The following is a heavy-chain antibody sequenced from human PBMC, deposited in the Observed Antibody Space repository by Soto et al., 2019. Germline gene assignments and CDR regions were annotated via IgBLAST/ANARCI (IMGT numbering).Heavy chain of an antibody. V-gene: IGHV3-11*05. CDR3: ARRSSGHFDY. D-gene: IGHD3-3*01. CDR2: ISSSSSYT. Sequence: QVQLVESGGGLVKPGGSLRLSCAASGFTFSDYFMSWIRQAPGKGLEWISYISSSSSYTKYADSVKGRFPVSRDNAKNSLYLQMNSLRAEDTAVYYCARRSSGHFDYWGQGTLVTVSS. CDR1: GFTFSDYF. J-gene: IGHJ4*02.